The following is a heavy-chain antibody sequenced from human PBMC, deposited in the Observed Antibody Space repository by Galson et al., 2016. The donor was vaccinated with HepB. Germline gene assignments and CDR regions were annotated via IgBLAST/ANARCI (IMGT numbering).Heavy chain of an antibody. CDR3: AKDGWRSSVGYFYYYGLDV. CDR2: VPGSGDSP. J-gene: IGHJ6*02. D-gene: IGHD3-16*01. Sequence: SLRLSCAASGFTLSNYGMNWVRQAPGKGLERVSAVPGSGDSPYYADSVKGRFTISRDNSKKTLYLQMNSLRAEDTAVYYCAKDGWRSSVGYFYYYGLDVWGHGTTVTVSS. V-gene: IGHV3-23*01. CDR1: GFTLSNYG.